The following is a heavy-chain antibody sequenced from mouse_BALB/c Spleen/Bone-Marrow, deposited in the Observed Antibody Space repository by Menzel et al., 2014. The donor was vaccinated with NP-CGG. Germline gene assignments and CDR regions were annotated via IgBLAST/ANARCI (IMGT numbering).Heavy chain of an antibody. Sequence: DVKLQESGGGLVQPGGSLKFSCAASGFDFSGFWMGWVRQAPGKGLEWIGEINPDSSTINYTPSLKDRFIISRDNAKNTLYLQMSKVRSEDTALDYCARLSYYGGFAYWGQGTLVTVSA. D-gene: IGHD1-1*01. V-gene: IGHV4-1*02. CDR1: GFDFSGFW. CDR3: ARLSYYGGFAY. CDR2: INPDSSTI. J-gene: IGHJ3*01.